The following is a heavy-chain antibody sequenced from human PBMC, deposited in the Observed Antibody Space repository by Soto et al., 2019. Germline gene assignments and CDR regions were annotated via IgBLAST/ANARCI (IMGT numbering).Heavy chain of an antibody. CDR2: IYYSGST. J-gene: IGHJ3*02. CDR1: GGSISSFY. CDR3: ARGNVCGSYRPHAFDI. Sequence: PSETLSLTCTVSGGSISSFYWSWIRQPPGKGLEWIGYIYYSGSTNYNPSLKSRVTISVDTSKNQFSLKLSSVTAADTAVYYCARGNVCGSYRPHAFDIWAQGKKVPVSS. D-gene: IGHD3-16*02. V-gene: IGHV4-59*08.